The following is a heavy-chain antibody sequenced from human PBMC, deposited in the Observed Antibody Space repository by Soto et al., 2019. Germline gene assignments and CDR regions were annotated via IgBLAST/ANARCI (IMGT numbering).Heavy chain of an antibody. CDR1: GYTLTELS. J-gene: IGHJ1*01. Sequence: ASVKVSCKVSGYTLTELSIHWVRQAPGKGLAWMGSFDPEDGETVYAQKLQGRVTMTEDTSTDTAYMELSRLTSEDTAVYYCATAGPRAICANGVCYRGREYIQHWGQGTLVSVSS. D-gene: IGHD2-8*01. V-gene: IGHV1-24*01. CDR2: FDPEDGET. CDR3: ATAGPRAICANGVCYRGREYIQH.